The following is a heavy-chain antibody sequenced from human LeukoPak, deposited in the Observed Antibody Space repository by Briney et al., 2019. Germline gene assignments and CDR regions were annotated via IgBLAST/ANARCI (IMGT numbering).Heavy chain of an antibody. CDR2: ISNDGNNK. D-gene: IGHD2-2*02. V-gene: IGHV3-30-3*01. J-gene: IGHJ3*02. Sequence: PGTSLRLSCAASGFTFSSYPMHWVRQSPGKGLEWVAVISNDGNNKYYAGSVEGRFTISRDNSKNTLYLQMNSLTAEDTAIYYCARNHNLLGYCSSTSCYKAFDIWGQGTMVTVSS. CDR1: GFTFSSYP. CDR3: ARNHNLLGYCSSTSCYKAFDI.